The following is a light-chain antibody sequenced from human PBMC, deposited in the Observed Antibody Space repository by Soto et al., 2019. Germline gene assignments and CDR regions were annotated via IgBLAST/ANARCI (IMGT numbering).Light chain of an antibody. Sequence: EIVLTQSPGTLSLSPGESTTLSCRASRSFSSSYLAWYQQKPGQAPRLLIYAASSRATGIPDRFRGSGSATDFSLTISRLEPEDSAVYDCQQYRLSPPNTFGQGTKLEIK. CDR3: QQYRLSPPNT. CDR2: AAS. CDR1: RSFSSSY. V-gene: IGKV3-20*01. J-gene: IGKJ2*01.